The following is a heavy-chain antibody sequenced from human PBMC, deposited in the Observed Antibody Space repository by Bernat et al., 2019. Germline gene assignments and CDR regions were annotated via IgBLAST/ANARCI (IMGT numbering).Heavy chain of an antibody. CDR2: IIISGAST. CDR1: GFTFSSYA. CDR3: AKDYGDYAGNFDY. D-gene: IGHD4-17*01. J-gene: IGHJ4*02. Sequence: EVQLLESGGGLVQPGGSLRLSCAASGFTFSSYAMSRVRQAPGKGPEWVSGIIISGASTYYADSVKGRFTISRDNSKNTVFLQMNSLRAEDTAVYYCAKDYGDYAGNFDYWGQGTLVTVSS. V-gene: IGHV3-23*01.